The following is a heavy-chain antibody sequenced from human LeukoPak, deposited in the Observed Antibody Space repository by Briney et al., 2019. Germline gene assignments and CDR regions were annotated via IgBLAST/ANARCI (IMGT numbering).Heavy chain of an antibody. Sequence: SETLSLTCTVSGYSISSGYYWGWIRQPPGKGLEWIGSIYHSGSTYYNPSLKSRVTISVDTSKNQFSLKLSSVTAADTAVYYCARVIAAAGTAGWFDPWGQGTLVTVSP. V-gene: IGHV4-38-2*02. J-gene: IGHJ5*02. CDR1: GYSISSGYY. CDR3: ARVIAAAGTAGWFDP. CDR2: IYHSGST. D-gene: IGHD6-13*01.